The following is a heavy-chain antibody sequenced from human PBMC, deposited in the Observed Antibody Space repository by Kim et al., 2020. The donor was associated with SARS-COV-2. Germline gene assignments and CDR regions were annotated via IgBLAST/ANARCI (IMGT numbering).Heavy chain of an antibody. D-gene: IGHD6-19*01. CDR1: GFTFSSYS. Sequence: GGSLRLSCAASGFTFSSYSMNWVRQAPGKGLEWVSSISSSSSYIYYADSVKGRFIISRDNAKNSLYLQMNSLRAEDTAVYYCARAYSSGWTYSDYWGQGTLVTVSS. J-gene: IGHJ4*02. V-gene: IGHV3-21*01. CDR3: ARAYSSGWTYSDY. CDR2: ISSSSSYI.